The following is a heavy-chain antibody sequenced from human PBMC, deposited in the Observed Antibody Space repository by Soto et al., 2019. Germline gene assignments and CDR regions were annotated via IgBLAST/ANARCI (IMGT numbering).Heavy chain of an antibody. CDR2: ISGSGGST. CDR3: AKDQLRYFDWSID. V-gene: IGHV3-23*01. CDR1: GFTFRSYW. Sequence: GGSLRLSCAASGFTFRSYWMRWVRQAPEKGLVWVSAISGSGGSTYYADSVKGRFTISRDNSKNTLYLQMNSLRAEDTAVYYCAKDQLRYFDWSIDWGQGTLVTVSS. J-gene: IGHJ4*02. D-gene: IGHD3-9*01.